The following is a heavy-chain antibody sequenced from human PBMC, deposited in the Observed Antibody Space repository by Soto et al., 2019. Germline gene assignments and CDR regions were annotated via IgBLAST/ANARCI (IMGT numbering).Heavy chain of an antibody. CDR2: ISYDENNK. CDR3: ATKPLLPGAP. V-gene: IGHV3-30-3*01. CDR1: GFTFRSYH. D-gene: IGHD3-22*01. J-gene: IGHJ3*01. Sequence: GGSLRLSCAASGFTFRSYHMHWVRQAPGKGLEWVASISYDENNKYYTDSVKGRFTISRDNSKNTLYLQMNSLRDEDTAVYYCATKPLLPGAPWGQGTMVTALQ.